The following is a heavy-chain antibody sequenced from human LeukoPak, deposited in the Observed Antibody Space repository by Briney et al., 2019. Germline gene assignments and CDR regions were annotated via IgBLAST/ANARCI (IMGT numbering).Heavy chain of an antibody. D-gene: IGHD6-13*01. J-gene: IGHJ4*02. CDR1: GGSISSYH. Sequence: SETLSLTCTVSGGSISSYHWNWIRQPAGKGLEWIGRVYPSRNTNYNPSLKSRILISVDTSKNQFSLKLSSVTAADTAVYYCARALAAAGDYFDSWGQGTLVTVSS. CDR3: ARALAAAGDYFDS. V-gene: IGHV4-4*07. CDR2: VYPSRNT.